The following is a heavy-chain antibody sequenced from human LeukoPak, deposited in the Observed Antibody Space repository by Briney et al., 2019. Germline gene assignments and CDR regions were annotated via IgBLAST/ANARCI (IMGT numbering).Heavy chain of an antibody. CDR2: IYTSGST. CDR1: GGSISSGSYY. J-gene: IGHJ6*03. V-gene: IGHV4-61*02. D-gene: IGHD1-1*01. Sequence: SETLSLTCTGTGGSISSGSYYWSWKRQPTGKGLEWIGRIYTSGSTNYNPSLKSRVTISVDTSKNQFSLKLSSVTAADTAVYYCARVHSNALYYYYYMDVWGKGTTVTVSS. CDR3: ARVHSNALYYYYYMDV.